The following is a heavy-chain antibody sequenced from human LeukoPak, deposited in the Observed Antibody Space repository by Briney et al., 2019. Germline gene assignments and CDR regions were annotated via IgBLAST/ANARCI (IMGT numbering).Heavy chain of an antibody. CDR3: ARGGVRYFDWLLGIDY. D-gene: IGHD3-9*01. CDR1: GYTYTSYA. CDR2: INTNTGNP. J-gene: IGHJ4*02. Sequence: GASVKVSCKASGYTYTSYAMNWVRQAPGQGLEWMGWINTNTGNPTYAQGFTGRFVFSLDTSVSTAYLQISSLKAEDTAVYYCARGGVRYFDWLLGIDYWGQGTLVTVSS. V-gene: IGHV7-4-1*02.